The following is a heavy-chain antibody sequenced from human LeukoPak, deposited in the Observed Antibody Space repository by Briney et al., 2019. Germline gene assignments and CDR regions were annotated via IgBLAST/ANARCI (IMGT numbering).Heavy chain of an antibody. J-gene: IGHJ4*02. D-gene: IGHD3-22*01. Sequence: GGSLRLSCAASGFTFSSYSMNWIRQALGKGLEWVSSISSSSSYTYYADSVKGRFTISRDNAKNSLYLQMNSLRAEDTAVYYCARVIQTFYYDSSGYYSSASNDFWGQGTLVTVSS. CDR2: ISSSSSYT. CDR1: GFTFSSYS. V-gene: IGHV3-21*01. CDR3: ARVIQTFYYDSSGYYSSASNDF.